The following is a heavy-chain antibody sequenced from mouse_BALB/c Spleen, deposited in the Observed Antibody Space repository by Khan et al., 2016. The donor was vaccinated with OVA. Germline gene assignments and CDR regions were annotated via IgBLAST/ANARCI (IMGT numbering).Heavy chain of an antibody. D-gene: IGHD1-3*01. CDR2: IWAGGST. CDR1: GFSLSNYG. J-gene: IGHJ3*01. V-gene: IGHV2-9*02. CDR3: ARAFYNGAWFAY. Sequence: LVESGPGLVAPSQTLSITCTVSGFSLSNYGVHWVRQPPGKGLEWLGVIWAGGSTNHNSALMSSLSISKDDSKSQVFLKMNSLQTDDTAMYYWARAFYNGAWFAYWGQGTLVTVSA.